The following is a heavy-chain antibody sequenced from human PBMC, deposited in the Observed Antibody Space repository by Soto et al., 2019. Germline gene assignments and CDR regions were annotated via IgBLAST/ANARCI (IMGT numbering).Heavy chain of an antibody. CDR1: GGTFSSYT. V-gene: IGHV1-69*02. CDR2: IIPILGIA. CDR3: ARTELNHGASTDEGSIAARPSAFDI. D-gene: IGHD6-6*01. Sequence: ASVKVSCKASGGTFSSYTISWVRQAPGQGLEWMGRIIPILGIANYAQKFQGRVTITADKSTSTAYMELSSLRSEDTAVYYCARTELNHGASTDEGSIAARPSAFDIWGQGTMVTVSS. J-gene: IGHJ3*02.